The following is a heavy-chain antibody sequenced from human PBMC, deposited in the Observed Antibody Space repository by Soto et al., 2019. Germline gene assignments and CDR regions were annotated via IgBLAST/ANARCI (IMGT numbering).Heavy chain of an antibody. V-gene: IGHV3-21*04. D-gene: IGHD6-19*01. CDR2: ISGSSTYI. J-gene: IGHJ4*02. CDR1: GFTFSYYS. Sequence: EVQLVESGGGLVKPGESLRVSCAASGFTFSYYSLHWVLQAPGKGLEWVSSISGSSTYIYYADRVKGRFTISRDNAKNSLCLRMDSLRAEDTAVYYCARGDGTGLYNSGWSPRYWGQGTLVTVSS. CDR3: ARGDGTGLYNSGWSPRY.